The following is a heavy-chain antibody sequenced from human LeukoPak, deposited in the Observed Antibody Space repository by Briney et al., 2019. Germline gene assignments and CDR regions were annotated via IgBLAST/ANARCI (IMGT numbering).Heavy chain of an antibody. Sequence: SETLSLTCAVSGGSISSSNWWIWVRLPPGKGLEWIGEIYHSGSTNYNPSLKSRVTISVDKSKNQFSLKLTSVTAADTAVYYCARGPYCSGGSCHFDYWGQGTLVTVPS. J-gene: IGHJ4*02. CDR3: ARGPYCSGGSCHFDY. D-gene: IGHD2-15*01. CDR1: GGSISSSNW. CDR2: IYHSGST. V-gene: IGHV4-4*02.